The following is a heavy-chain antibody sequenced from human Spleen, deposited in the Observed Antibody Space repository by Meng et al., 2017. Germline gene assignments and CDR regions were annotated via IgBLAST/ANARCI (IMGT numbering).Heavy chain of an antibody. CDR3: ARGSAGDYYFDS. D-gene: IGHD4-17*01. J-gene: IGHJ4*02. CDR2: TYVGGST. CDR1: GDSISNYY. Sequence: SETLSLTCSVSGDSISNYYWNWLRQPAGKRLEWIVRTYVGGSTDYNPSLRSRATVSVDTSNNHISLRLASVTAADTAVYFCARGSAGDYYFDSWGQGTVVTGAS. V-gene: IGHV4-4*07.